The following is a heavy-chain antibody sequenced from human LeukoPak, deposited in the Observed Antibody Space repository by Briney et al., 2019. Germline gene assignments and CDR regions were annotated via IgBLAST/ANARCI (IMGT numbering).Heavy chain of an antibody. V-gene: IGHV3-11*01. D-gene: IGHD2-2*01. Sequence: GGSLRLSCAASGFTFSDYYMSWIRQAPGKGLEWVSYISSSDSTIYYADSVKGRFTMSRDNAKNSLYLQMNSLGAEDTAVYYCARDGSRYCSSTSCYSGYYYYGMDVWGQGTTVTVSS. CDR1: GFTFSDYY. CDR3: ARDGSRYCSSTSCYSGYYYYGMDV. J-gene: IGHJ6*02. CDR2: ISSSDSTI.